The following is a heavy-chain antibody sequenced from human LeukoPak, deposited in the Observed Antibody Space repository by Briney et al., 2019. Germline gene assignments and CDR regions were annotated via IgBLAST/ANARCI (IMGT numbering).Heavy chain of an antibody. D-gene: IGHD2-2*01. Sequence: GGSLRLSCAASGFTFRSFWMHWVRQAPGKGLLWVSRINSDGTSTTYADSVKGRFTISRDNAKNTVYLHMSSLRAEDTAMYYCARTLGVPSAFDPWGQGTLVTVSS. V-gene: IGHV3-74*01. J-gene: IGHJ5*02. CDR2: INSDGTST. CDR3: ARTLGVPSAFDP. CDR1: GFTFRSFW.